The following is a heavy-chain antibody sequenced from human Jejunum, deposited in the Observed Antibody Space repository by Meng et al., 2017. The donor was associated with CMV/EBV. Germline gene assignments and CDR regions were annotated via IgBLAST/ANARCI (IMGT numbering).Heavy chain of an antibody. J-gene: IGHJ4*02. CDR3: ARGRLTGYFDY. D-gene: IGHD2-8*01. Sequence: SCAASGFTFSSNYMSCVRQAPGKGLEWVSIIYTGGSTYYADSVKGRFTISRDNSKNTLYLQMNSLRAEDTAVYYCARGRLTGYFDYWGQGTLVTVSS. CDR2: IYTGGST. CDR1: GFTFSSNY. V-gene: IGHV3-66*02.